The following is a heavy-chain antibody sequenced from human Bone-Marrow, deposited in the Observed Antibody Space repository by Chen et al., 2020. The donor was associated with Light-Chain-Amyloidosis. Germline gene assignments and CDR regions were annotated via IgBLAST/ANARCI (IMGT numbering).Heavy chain of an antibody. J-gene: IGHJ3*02. V-gene: IGHV3-9*01. CDR2: IGWNSANT. Sequence: EVQLVESGGGLVQPGRSLRLSCVASGFAFDVYVMHWVRQAPGKGLEWVSGIGWNSANTAYADSVKGRFTISRDNGKNSLYMQMDSLGPEDTALYFCAKDKSHRWFGDYGGSLFDIWGQGTMVTVSS. D-gene: IGHD4-17*01. CDR3: AKDKSHRWFGDYGGSLFDI. CDR1: GFAFDVYV.